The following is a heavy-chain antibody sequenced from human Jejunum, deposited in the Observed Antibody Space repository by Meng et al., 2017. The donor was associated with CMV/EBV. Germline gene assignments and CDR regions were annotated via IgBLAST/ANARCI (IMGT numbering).Heavy chain of an antibody. J-gene: IGHJ3*01. CDR3: ARNLYYGDPAAFPL. D-gene: IGHD2-21*01. V-gene: IGHV3-21*01. CDR1: GFALSSWN. Sequence: GFALSSWNMNWVRQAPGKRLEWVSSISGNSNYLYYADSLKGRFTVSRDNAKNSLYLQMDSLRAEDTAVYYCARNLYYGDPAAFPLWGQGTMVTVSS. CDR2: ISGNSNYL.